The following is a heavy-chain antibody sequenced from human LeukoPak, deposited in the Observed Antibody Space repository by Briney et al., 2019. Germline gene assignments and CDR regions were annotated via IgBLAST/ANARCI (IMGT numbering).Heavy chain of an antibody. CDR3: AKDRPHYYESSGYYFDYYFDY. V-gene: IGHV3-23*01. Sequence: PGGSLRLSCAASGFIFSSCAMSWVRQAPGKGLEGAAAISGTGDNTYYADSVKGRFTISSDNSKSTLYLQLNSLRAEDTAVYYCAKDRPHYYESSGYYFDYYFDYWGQGTLVTVSS. J-gene: IGHJ4*02. CDR2: ISGTGDNT. D-gene: IGHD3-22*01. CDR1: GFIFSSCA.